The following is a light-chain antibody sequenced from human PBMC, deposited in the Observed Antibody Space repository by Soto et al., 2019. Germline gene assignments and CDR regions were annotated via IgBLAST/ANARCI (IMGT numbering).Light chain of an antibody. J-gene: IGKJ1*01. CDR2: GAS. V-gene: IGKV3-15*01. CDR3: QQYNNWPRT. CDR1: QSVSSN. Sequence: EIVMTQSPVTLSVSPGERATLSCRASQSVSSNLGWYQQKPGQAPRLLIYGASIRATGIPARFSGSGSGTEFPLTISGLQSEDFALYYCQQYNNWPRTFGQGTKVEIK.